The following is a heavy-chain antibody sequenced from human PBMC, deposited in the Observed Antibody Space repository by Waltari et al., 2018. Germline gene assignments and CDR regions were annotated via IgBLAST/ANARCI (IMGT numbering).Heavy chain of an antibody. CDR3: ERHERGGWFGRLYYYYYGMDV. D-gene: IGHD3-10*01. J-gene: IGHJ6*02. CDR2: IYYSGST. V-gene: IGHV4-39*07. Sequence: QLQLQESGPGLAKPSETLSLTRTVPGRPISSSSHYWGWIRQPPRQGLGWLGTIYYSGSTYYNPALKSRVTRSVDTPTNQFSLKLSSVTAAEAAVYYCERHERGGWFGRLYYYYYGMDVWGQGTTVTVSS. CDR1: GRPISSSSHY.